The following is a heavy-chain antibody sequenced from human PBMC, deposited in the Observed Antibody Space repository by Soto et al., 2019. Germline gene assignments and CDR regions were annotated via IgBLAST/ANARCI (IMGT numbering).Heavy chain of an antibody. J-gene: IGHJ5*02. CDR2: IYPGDSDT. CDR3: ARLSIAARHWFDP. CDR1: GYKVSTWHNFTSYW. V-gene: IGHV5-51*01. Sequence: GESLKISCMGSGYKVSTWHNFTSYWIAWVRQMPGEGLEWMGIIYPGDSDTRYSPSFQGQVTISADKSINSVYLQWSSLKASDTATYYCARLSIAARHWFDPWGQGTLVTVSS. D-gene: IGHD6-6*01.